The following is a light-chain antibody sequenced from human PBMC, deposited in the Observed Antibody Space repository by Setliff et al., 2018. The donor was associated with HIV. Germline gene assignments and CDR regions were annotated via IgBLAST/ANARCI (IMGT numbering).Light chain of an antibody. V-gene: IGKV2-28*01. CDR1: QSLLHSNGYNY. J-gene: IGKJ5*01. CDR3: MQALHSFT. CDR2: LGS. Sequence: DIVMTQSPLSLPVTPGEPASISCRSSQSLLHSNGYNYLDWYLQKPGQSPQLLIYLGSNRASGVPDRFSGSGSGTDFTLKISRVEDDDVGVYYCMQALHSFTFGQGTRLE.